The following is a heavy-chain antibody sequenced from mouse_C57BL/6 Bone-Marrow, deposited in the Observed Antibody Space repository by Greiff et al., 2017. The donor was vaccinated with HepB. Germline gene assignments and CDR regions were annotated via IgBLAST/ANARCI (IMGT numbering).Heavy chain of an antibody. CDR1: GYTFTDYE. V-gene: IGHV1-15*01. CDR3: TGNYAMDY. CDR2: IDPETGGT. J-gene: IGHJ4*01. Sequence: QVQLQQSGAELVRPGASVTLSCKASGYTFTDYEMHWVKQTPVHGLEWIGAIDPETGGTAYNQKFQGKAILTADKSSSTAYMELRSLTSEDSAVYYCTGNYAMDYWGQGTSVTVSS.